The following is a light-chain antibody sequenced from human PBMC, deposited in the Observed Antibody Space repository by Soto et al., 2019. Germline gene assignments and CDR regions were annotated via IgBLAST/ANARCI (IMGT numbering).Light chain of an antibody. CDR1: QSVDNY. CDR2: ATS. CDR3: QQCKKWPLT. J-gene: IGKJ2*01. V-gene: IGKV3-15*01. Sequence: EIVMTQSPATLSVSPGERATLSCRASQSVDNYLAWYQQRPGQAPRLLVYATSTRATGIPPRFRGSGSGTEFTITISSLQSDDIAVYYCQQCKKWPLTFGQGTKLEIK.